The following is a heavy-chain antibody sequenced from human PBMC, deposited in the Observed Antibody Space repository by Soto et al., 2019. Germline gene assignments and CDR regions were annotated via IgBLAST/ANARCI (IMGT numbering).Heavy chain of an antibody. CDR1: VGSFSCYY. J-gene: IGHJ5*02. V-gene: IGHV4-34*01. CDR3: ATYDS. CDR2: IYYSGGT. D-gene: IGHD5-12*01. Sequence: PSETLSLTCAVCVGSFSCYYWSWIRQPPGEWLGWVGSIYYSGGTYXXPSLKSRVXISVDTSKNQFXLKLSXVTAADTAVYYCATYDSWGQGTLVTVSS.